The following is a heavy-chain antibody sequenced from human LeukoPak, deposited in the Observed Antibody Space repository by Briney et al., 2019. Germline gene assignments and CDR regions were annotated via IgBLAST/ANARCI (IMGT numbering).Heavy chain of an antibody. J-gene: IGHJ3*02. Sequence: SETLSLTCTVSGGSISSGSYYWSWIRQPAGKGLEWIGRIYTSGSTNYNPSLKSRVTMSVDTSKNQFSLKLSSVTAADTAVYYCAREELGGAFDIWGQGTMVTVSS. CDR1: GGSISSGSYY. D-gene: IGHD3-16*01. CDR2: IYTSGST. V-gene: IGHV4-61*02. CDR3: AREELGGAFDI.